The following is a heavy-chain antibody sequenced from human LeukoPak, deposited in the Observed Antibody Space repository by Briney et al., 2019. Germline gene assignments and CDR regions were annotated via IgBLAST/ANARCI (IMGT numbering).Heavy chain of an antibody. D-gene: IGHD6-19*01. CDR1: GYTFTSYG. CDR3: ARSGGPGYSSGWYGELDY. CDR2: ISGYNGKT. V-gene: IGHV1-18*01. J-gene: IGHJ4*02. Sequence: ASVKVSCKASGYTFTSYGICWVRQAPGQGLEWMGWISGYNGKTKYAQKFQGRVTMTTVTSTNTVYMELRSLSSDDTAVYYCARSGGPGYSSGWYGELDYWGQGTLVTVSS.